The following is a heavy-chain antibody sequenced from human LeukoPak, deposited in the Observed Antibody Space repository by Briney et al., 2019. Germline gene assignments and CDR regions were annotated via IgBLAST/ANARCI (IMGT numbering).Heavy chain of an antibody. CDR3: AKDRHFHSTGLFDF. V-gene: IGHV3-23*01. CDR2: MGGSTGIT. D-gene: IGHD2-8*02. Sequence: GGSLRLSCAASGFTFRNYAMSWVRQVPGKGLEWVAIMGGSTGITYYADSVQGRFSISRGNSNNTVYLQINSLRAEDTALYYCAKDRHFHSTGLFDFWGQGTLVAVSS. CDR1: GFTFRNYA. J-gene: IGHJ4*02.